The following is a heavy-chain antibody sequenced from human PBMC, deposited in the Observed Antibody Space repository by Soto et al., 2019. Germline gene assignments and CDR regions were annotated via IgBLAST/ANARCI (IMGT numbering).Heavy chain of an antibody. CDR2: INHSGST. J-gene: IGHJ5*02. CDR3: ASKLKSITIFGVAPLGLRTFDP. V-gene: IGHV4-34*01. Sequence: SETLSLTCAVYGGSFSGYYWSGFRHPPGRGLEWIGEINHSGSTNYNPSLKSRVTISVDTSKNQFSLKLSSVTAADTAVYYCASKLKSITIFGVAPLGLRTFDPWGQGTLVTVSS. D-gene: IGHD3-3*01. CDR1: GGSFSGYY.